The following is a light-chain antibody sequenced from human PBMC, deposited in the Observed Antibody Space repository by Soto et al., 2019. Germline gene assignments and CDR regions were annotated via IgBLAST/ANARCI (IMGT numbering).Light chain of an antibody. V-gene: IGKV1-5*01. J-gene: IGKJ4*01. Sequence: DIQMTQSPSTLSASVGDRVTITCRASQNIDIWLSWYQQKPGKAPSLLIYDASNLKSGVPSRFSGSGSGTEFTLNISSLQPDDSGSYYCQQHKSYPVTFGGGTKVEIK. CDR3: QQHKSYPVT. CDR2: DAS. CDR1: QNIDIW.